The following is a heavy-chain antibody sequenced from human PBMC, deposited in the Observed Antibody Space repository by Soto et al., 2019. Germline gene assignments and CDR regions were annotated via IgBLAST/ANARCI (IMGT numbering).Heavy chain of an antibody. J-gene: IGHJ4*02. CDR2: INHSGKT. CDR3: ARGIPMTVVVEGDAPGKYYLDS. CDR1: GGSFSGYY. D-gene: IGHD3-22*01. Sequence: SETLSLTCAVYGGSFSGYYWTWIRQPPGRGLEWIGEINHSGKTNYNPSLKSRVTISVDTSKNEFSLKLKSVTAADTAVYYCARGIPMTVVVEGDAPGKYYLDSWGQGTLVTVSS. V-gene: IGHV4-34*01.